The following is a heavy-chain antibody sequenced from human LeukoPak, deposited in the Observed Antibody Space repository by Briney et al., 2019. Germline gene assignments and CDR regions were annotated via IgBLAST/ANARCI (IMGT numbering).Heavy chain of an antibody. Sequence: GASVKVSCKASGYTFTSYYMHWVRQAPGQGLEWMGIISPSGGSTSYAQKFQGRVTMTRDTSTSAVYMELSSLRSEDTAVYYCARPGYCSSTSCYLDYWGQGTLVTVSP. CDR2: ISPSGGST. CDR1: GYTFTSYY. D-gene: IGHD2-2*01. J-gene: IGHJ4*02. CDR3: ARPGYCSSTSCYLDY. V-gene: IGHV1-46*01.